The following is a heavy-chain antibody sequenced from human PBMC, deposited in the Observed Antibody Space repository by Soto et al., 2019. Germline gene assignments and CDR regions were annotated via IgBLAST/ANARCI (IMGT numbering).Heavy chain of an antibody. V-gene: IGHV3-30*18. CDR3: VNMRGSWVFGNLQF. D-gene: IGHD3-10*02. CDR2: LSYDGRNT. J-gene: IGHJ1*01. CDR1: GFTFSNSG. Sequence: QEQLVESGGGVVQPGRSLNLSCATSGFTFSNSGFHWVRQAPGKGLEWVATLSYDGRNTHYAESVKGRFTISRDKAKKMVFLQIDNLRAQDMALYYCVNMRGSWVFGNLQFWGQGSLVIVST.